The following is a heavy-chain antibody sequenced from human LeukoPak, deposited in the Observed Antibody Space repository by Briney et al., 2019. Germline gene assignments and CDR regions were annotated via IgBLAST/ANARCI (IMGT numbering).Heavy chain of an antibody. CDR3: AKDYPRDIAGAGSIRFDY. J-gene: IGHJ4*02. Sequence: PGQSLRLSCAASGFTFSSYAMSWVRQAPGKGLEWVSVISGSGGSTHHADSVKGRSTISRDKSKNTLYLQMNSLRAEDTAVYYCAKDYPRDIAGAGSIRFDYWGQGTLVTVSS. V-gene: IGHV3-23*01. CDR1: GFTFSSYA. CDR2: ISGSGGST. D-gene: IGHD6-19*01.